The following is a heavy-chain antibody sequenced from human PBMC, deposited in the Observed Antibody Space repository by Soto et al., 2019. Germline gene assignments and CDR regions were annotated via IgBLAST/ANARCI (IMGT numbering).Heavy chain of an antibody. D-gene: IGHD4-17*01. Sequence: SETLSLTCAVSGGSISSGGYSWSWIRQPPGKGLEWIGYIYHSGSTYYNPSLKSRVTISVDRSKNQFSLKLSSVTAADTAVYYCATTVTTVTAPSLYYFDYWGQGTLVTVSS. CDR3: ATTVTTVTAPSLYYFDY. J-gene: IGHJ4*02. CDR2: IYHSGST. V-gene: IGHV4-30-2*01. CDR1: GGSISSGGYS.